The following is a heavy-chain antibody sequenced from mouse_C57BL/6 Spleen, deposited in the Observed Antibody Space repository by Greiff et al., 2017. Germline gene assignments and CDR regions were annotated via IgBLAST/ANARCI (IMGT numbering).Heavy chain of an antibody. CDR2: IDPSDSET. Sequence: QVQLQQPGAELVRPGSSVKLSCKASGYTFTSYWMHWVKQRPIQGLEWIGNIDPSDSETHYNQKFKDKATLTVDKSSSTAYMQLSSLTSEDSSVYYCARTYYYGRPYYFDYWGQGTTLTVSS. CDR1: GYTFTSYW. CDR3: ARTYYYGRPYYFDY. V-gene: IGHV1-52*01. D-gene: IGHD1-1*01. J-gene: IGHJ2*01.